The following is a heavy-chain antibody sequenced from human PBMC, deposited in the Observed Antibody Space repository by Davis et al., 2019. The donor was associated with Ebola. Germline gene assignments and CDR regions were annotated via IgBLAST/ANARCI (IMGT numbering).Heavy chain of an antibody. V-gene: IGHV3-30*18. CDR1: GFGISSFG. J-gene: IGHJ4*02. CDR2: ISYDGRKI. D-gene: IGHD2-8*01. Sequence: SLKIPCSGSGFGISSFGKHLVRQSPGKGAGWVAVISYDGRKIFYGNSVKGRFTISRDNSKNTLYLQMNSLRAEDTAVYYCANWVSDYWGQGTLVTVSS. CDR3: ANWVSDY.